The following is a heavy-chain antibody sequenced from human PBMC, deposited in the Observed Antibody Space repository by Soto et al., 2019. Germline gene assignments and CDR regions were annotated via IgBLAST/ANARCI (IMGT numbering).Heavy chain of an antibody. CDR1: GYTFTSYY. J-gene: IGHJ4*02. D-gene: IGHD3-22*01. V-gene: IGHV1-46*01. Sequence: GASVKVSCKASGYTFTSYYVHWVRQAPGQGLEWMGIINARGGTTSNAQQFQGRVTMTTDTSTSTVYMELSSLSSGDTAVYYCARASYYYESSGYFPYYWGQGTLVTVSS. CDR2: INARGGTT. CDR3: ARASYYYESSGYFPYY.